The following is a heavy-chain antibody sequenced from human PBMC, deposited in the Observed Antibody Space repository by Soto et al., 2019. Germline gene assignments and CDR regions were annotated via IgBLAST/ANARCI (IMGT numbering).Heavy chain of an antibody. V-gene: IGHV4-4*02. CDR3: ARDVGFHYDGSPSGQFDF. Sequence: QVELQESGPGLVKPSGTLSLTCAVFGNSISTTNWWSWVRQSPGKGLEWIGEIYHSGSSNYNPSLNSRVTISLDKSKNQFYLKVTSVTAADTAVYYCARDVGFHYDGSPSGQFDFWGQGTLVIVSS. J-gene: IGHJ4*02. D-gene: IGHD3-22*01. CDR1: GNSISTTNW. CDR2: IYHSGSS.